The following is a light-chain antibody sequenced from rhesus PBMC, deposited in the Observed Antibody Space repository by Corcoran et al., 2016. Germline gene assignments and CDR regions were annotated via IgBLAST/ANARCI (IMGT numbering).Light chain of an antibody. CDR3: QQSSNLFT. V-gene: IGKV3-24*04. CDR1: QSVGSY. J-gene: IGKJ3*01. Sequence: ETVVTQSPATLSLSPGERATLSCRASQSVGSYLAWYQQKPGQAPRLLIYGASSRATGIPDRFRSSGSGTDFTLTISSLEPEDVGVYYCQQSSNLFTFGPGTKLDIK. CDR2: GAS.